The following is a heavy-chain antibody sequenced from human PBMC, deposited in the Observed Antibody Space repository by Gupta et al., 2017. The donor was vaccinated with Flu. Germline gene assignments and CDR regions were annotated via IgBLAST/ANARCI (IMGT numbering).Heavy chain of an antibody. CDR1: GFNFNIYR. J-gene: IGHJ5*02. CDR2: IKGDGSEI. D-gene: IGHD3-22*01. V-gene: IGHV3-7*01. Sequence: DEQLVESGGNLVQPGGSLRLSCEASGFNFNIYRMNWVRQAPGKGPEWVANIKGDGSEINYVDSVKGRFTISRDNAKRSLYLQMSSLRVEDTAVYYCARGPNSGYSYLDTWGQGTLVTVSS. CDR3: ARGPNSGYSYLDT.